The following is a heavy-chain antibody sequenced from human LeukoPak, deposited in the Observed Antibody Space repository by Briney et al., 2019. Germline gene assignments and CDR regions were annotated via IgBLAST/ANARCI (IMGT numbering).Heavy chain of an antibody. CDR1: GYTFTDYG. CDR2: ISGYNGDT. Sequence: ASVKVSCKTSGYTFTDYGITWVRQAPGQGLEWMGWISGYNGDTNYARKFQGRVTMTTDTSTNTAYMQLRSLRFDDTAVYYCARVLAGRGYYYDSPWGQGTLVTVSS. J-gene: IGHJ5*02. CDR3: ARVLAGRGYYYDSP. D-gene: IGHD3-22*01. V-gene: IGHV1-18*01.